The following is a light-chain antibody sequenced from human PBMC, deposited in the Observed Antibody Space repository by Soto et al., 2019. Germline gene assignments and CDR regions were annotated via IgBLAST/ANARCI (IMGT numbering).Light chain of an antibody. CDR3: QHYNSYPFT. CDR2: KAS. Sequence: DIQMTQSPSTLSASVGDRVTITCRASQSISSWLAWYQQKPGKAPKLLIYKASSLESGVPSRFSGSGSGTEFTLTISSLQPGDFATYYCQHYNSYPFTFGPGTKVDIK. J-gene: IGKJ3*01. CDR1: QSISSW. V-gene: IGKV1-5*03.